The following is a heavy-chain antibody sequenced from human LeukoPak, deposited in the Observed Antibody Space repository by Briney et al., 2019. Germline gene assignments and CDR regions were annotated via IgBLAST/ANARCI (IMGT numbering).Heavy chain of an antibody. CDR1: GGSISSGGYY. D-gene: IGHD4/OR15-4a*01. V-gene: IGHV4-30-2*01. CDR2: IYHSGST. Sequence: PSQTLSLTCTVSGGSISSGGYYWSWIRQPPGKGLEWIGYIYHSGSTYYNPSLKSRVTISVDRSRNQFSLKLSSVTAADTAVYYCARANARRTFDYWGQGTLVTVSS. J-gene: IGHJ4*02. CDR3: ARANARRTFDY.